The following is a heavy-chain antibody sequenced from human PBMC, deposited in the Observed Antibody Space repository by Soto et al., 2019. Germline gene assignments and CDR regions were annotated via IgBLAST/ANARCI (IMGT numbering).Heavy chain of an antibody. CDR2: ISSSSSSYI. Sequence: GGSLRLSCAASGFTFSSYSMNWVRQAPGKGLEWVSSISSSSSSYIYYADSVKGRFTISRDNTKNSLYLQMNSLRAEDTAVYYCARDQAASSPDGYWGQGTLVTVSS. CDR1: GFTFSSYS. V-gene: IGHV3-21*01. CDR3: ARDQAASSPDGY. J-gene: IGHJ4*02. D-gene: IGHD6-13*01.